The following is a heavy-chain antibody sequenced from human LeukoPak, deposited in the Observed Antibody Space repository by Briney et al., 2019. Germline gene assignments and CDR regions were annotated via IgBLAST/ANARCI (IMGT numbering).Heavy chain of an antibody. CDR3: ARGVGDWGTDYYYYMDV. CDR1: GFTFSSYS. Sequence: GGSLRLSCAASGFTFSSYSMNWVRQAPGKGLEWVSYISSSSSTIYYADSVKGRFTISRDNAKNSLYLQMNSLRAEDTAVYYCARGVGDWGTDYYYYMDVWGKGTTVTVSS. D-gene: IGHD3-16*01. J-gene: IGHJ6*03. V-gene: IGHV3-48*04. CDR2: ISSSSSTI.